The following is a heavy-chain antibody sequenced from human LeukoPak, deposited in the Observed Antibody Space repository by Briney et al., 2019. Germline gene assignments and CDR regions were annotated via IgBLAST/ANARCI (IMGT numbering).Heavy chain of an antibody. CDR3: ARDKGSMIVVRTTNWYFDL. J-gene: IGHJ2*01. D-gene: IGHD3-22*01. Sequence: GGPVTLLCAPSGFTFSNYWMLWLRQAPGRGREWVANINQDGCEMHYVDSVKGRCTLYRDNVKNSVFLQVNIWRRDDRDVYYCARDKGSMIVVRTTNWYFDLGGRGTLVTVSS. V-gene: IGHV3-7*03. CDR2: INQDGCEM. CDR1: GFTFSNYW.